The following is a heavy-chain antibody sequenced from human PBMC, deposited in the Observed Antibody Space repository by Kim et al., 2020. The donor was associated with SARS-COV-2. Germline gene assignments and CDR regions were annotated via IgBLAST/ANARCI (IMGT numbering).Heavy chain of an antibody. Sequence: SETLSLTCAVYGGSFSGYYWSWIRQPPGKGLEWIGEINHSGSTNYNPSLKSRVTISVDTSKNQFSLKLSSVTAADTAVYYCARGRSYYYGSGSYSEDYWGQGTLVTVSS. CDR3: ARGRSYYYGSGSYSEDY. D-gene: IGHD3-10*01. CDR2: INHSGST. CDR1: GGSFSGYY. J-gene: IGHJ4*02. V-gene: IGHV4-34*01.